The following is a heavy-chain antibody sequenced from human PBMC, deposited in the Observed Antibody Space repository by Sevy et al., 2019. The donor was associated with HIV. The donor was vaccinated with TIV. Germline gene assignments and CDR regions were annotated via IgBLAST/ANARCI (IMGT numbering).Heavy chain of an antibody. D-gene: IGHD4-17*01. CDR3: TRDHPTVVTLFDY. V-gene: IGHV3-48*02. CDR2: ISSSSSTR. Sequence: GGSLRLSCAASGFTFSSYSMNWVRQAPGKGLEWVSYISSSSSTRYYSDSVKGGFTITSDNAKNSLYLQMNSLRDEDTAVYYCTRDHPTVVTLFDYWGQGTLVTVSS. J-gene: IGHJ4*02. CDR1: GFTFSSYS.